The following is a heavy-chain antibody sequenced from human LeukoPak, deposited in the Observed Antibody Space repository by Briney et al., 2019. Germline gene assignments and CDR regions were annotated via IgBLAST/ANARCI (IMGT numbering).Heavy chain of an antibody. Sequence: GGSLRLSCVASGFTFSSSWMRWVRQGPGKGPERVANMNQNGSRKFYVYSVEGRFTIARDNAKNSLFLEMNGLRDEDTAVYYCTRDSQGSGTYSTDHWGQGTLVTVSS. J-gene: IGHJ4*02. CDR1: GFTFSSSW. D-gene: IGHD3-10*01. CDR2: MNQNGSRK. CDR3: TRDSQGSGTYSTDH. V-gene: IGHV3-7*01.